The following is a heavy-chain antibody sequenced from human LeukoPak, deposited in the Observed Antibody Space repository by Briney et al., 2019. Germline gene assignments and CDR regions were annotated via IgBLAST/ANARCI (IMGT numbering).Heavy chain of an antibody. Sequence: PGGSLTLPYAVSGFTFYGCYRSWIRQAPGQGLEWVSYITTTSTYTNYADSVKGRFTISRDNAKNSLYLQMNNLRAEDTAVYYCARSHYSYYYDNVDYPYGFYIWGQGTVVSVSS. CDR1: GFTFYGCY. CDR3: ARSHYSYYYDNVDYPYGFYI. V-gene: IGHV3-11*03. D-gene: IGHD3-22*01. J-gene: IGHJ3*02. CDR2: ITTTSTYT.